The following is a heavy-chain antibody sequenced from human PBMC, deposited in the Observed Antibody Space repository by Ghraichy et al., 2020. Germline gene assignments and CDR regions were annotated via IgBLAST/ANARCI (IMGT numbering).Heavy chain of an antibody. CDR1: GFPFKSFV. Sequence: GGSLRLSCAASGFPFKSFVMTWVRRTPGRGLEWVSSISGSGHNTYYANSVRGRFSISRDNSNNTLYLQMNSLRADDAGEYYCAREDFDSRGLYLHWFLDVWGRGTRVTVSS. J-gene: IGHJ2*01. D-gene: IGHD3-22*01. CDR2: ISGSGHNT. CDR3: AREDFDSRGLYLHWFLDV. V-gene: IGHV3-23*01.